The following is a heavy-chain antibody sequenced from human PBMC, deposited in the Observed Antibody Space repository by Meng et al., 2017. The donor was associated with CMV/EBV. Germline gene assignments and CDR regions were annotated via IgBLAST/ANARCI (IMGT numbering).Heavy chain of an antibody. CDR1: GGTFSSYA. CDR3: ARERVVVPAASYGRWFDP. J-gene: IGHJ5*02. V-gene: IGHV1-69*10. CDR2: IIPILGIA. Sequence: SVKVSCKASGGTFSSYAISWVRQAPGQGLEWMGGIIPILGIANYAQKFQGRVTITTDESTSTAYMELSSLRSEDTAVYYCARERVVVPAASYGRWFDPWGQGTLVTVSS. D-gene: IGHD2-2*01.